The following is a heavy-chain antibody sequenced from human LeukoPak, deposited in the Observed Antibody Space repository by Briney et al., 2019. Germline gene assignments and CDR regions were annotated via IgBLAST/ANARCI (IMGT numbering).Heavy chain of an antibody. CDR2: INPDGTAT. D-gene: IGHD6-19*01. CDR3: GRFGYVAGVDY. J-gene: IGHJ4*02. Sequence: GGSLRLSCAASGFSFSDYWMTWVRQAPGAGLEFVANINPDGTATYYADPVKGRFTISGDNAKNLVYLQMNSLRAEDTAVYHCGRFGYVAGVDYWGQGTLVTVSS. CDR1: GFSFSDYW. V-gene: IGHV3-7*01.